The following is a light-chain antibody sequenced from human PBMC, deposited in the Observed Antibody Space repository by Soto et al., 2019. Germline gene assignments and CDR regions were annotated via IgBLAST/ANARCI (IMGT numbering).Light chain of an antibody. Sequence: QSVLTQPRSVSGSPGRSVTISCTGTSSDVGGYNYVSWYQQHPGKAPKLMIYDVSKRPSGVPDRFSGSKSGNTASLTISGLQAEDEADYYCCSYAGSYSYALGPGTKVPVL. J-gene: IGLJ1*01. CDR2: DVS. CDR3: CSYAGSYSYA. CDR1: SSDVGGYNY. V-gene: IGLV2-11*01.